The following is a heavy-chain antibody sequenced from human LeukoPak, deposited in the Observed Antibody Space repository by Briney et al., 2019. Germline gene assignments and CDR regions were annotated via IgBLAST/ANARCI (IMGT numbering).Heavy chain of an antibody. V-gene: IGHV3-30-3*01. CDR1: GFTFSSYA. J-gene: IGHJ6*02. D-gene: IGHD4-23*01. CDR3: ASYGGTYYYYYGMDV. CDR2: ISYDGSNK. Sequence: PGGSLRLSCAASGFTFSSYAMHWVRQAPGKGLEWVAVISYDGSNKYYADSVKGRFTISRDNSKNTLYLQMNSLRAEDTAVYYCASYGGTYYYYYGMDVWGQGTTVTVSS.